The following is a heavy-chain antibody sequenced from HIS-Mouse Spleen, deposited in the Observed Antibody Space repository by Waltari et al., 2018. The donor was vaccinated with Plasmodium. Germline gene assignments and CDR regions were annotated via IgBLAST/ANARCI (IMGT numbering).Heavy chain of an antibody. J-gene: IGHJ2*01. D-gene: IGHD6-13*01. CDR2: IKQDGSEK. CDR1: GFPFRSYW. V-gene: IGHV3-7*01. Sequence: VQLVESGGGLVQPGGSLRLSCAASGFPFRSYWMSWVCQAPGKGLEWGANIKQDGSEKYYVDSVKGRFTISRDNAKNSLYLQMNSLRAEDTAVYYCASSWYWYFDLWGRGTLVTVSS. CDR3: ASSWYWYFDL.